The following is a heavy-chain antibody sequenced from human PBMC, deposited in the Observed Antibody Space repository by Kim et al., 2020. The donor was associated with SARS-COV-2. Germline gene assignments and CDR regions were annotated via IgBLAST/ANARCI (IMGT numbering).Heavy chain of an antibody. Sequence: YYADSVKGRFTIARDNSKNTLYLQMHSLRAEDTAVYYCARGDSSWYYFDYWGQGTLVTVSS. V-gene: IGHV3-33*01. CDR3: ARGDSSWYYFDY. J-gene: IGHJ4*02. D-gene: IGHD6-13*01.